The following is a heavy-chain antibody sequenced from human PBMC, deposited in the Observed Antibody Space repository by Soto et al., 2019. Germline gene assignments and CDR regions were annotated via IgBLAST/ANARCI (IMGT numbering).Heavy chain of an antibody. V-gene: IGHV3-43*01. J-gene: IGHJ5*01. CDR1: GFTFEDYT. CDR2: ISWDGGTT. Sequence: EVQLVESGGDVVQPGGSLRLSCAASGFTFEDYTIHWVRQAPGKALEMVSLISWDGGTTYYTHSVKGRFNISRDNSKSFLSLQINGLRPEDTSLYYGARVGLQKVDDAKWLGSWGQGTLVTGSS. CDR3: ARVGLQKVDDAKWLGS. D-gene: IGHD5-18*01.